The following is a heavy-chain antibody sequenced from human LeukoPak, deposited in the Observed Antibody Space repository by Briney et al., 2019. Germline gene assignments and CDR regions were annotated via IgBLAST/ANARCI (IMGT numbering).Heavy chain of an antibody. CDR2: IYYSGST. CDR1: GGSIRSGGYY. D-gene: IGHD1-26*01. Sequence: SETLSLTCTVSGGSIRSGGYYWGWIRQPPGKGLEWIGSIYYSGSTYYNPSLKSRVTISVDTSKNQFSLKLSSVTAADTAVYYCAEHGPVGATSFDYWGQGTLVTVSS. V-gene: IGHV4-39*01. CDR3: AEHGPVGATSFDY. J-gene: IGHJ4*02.